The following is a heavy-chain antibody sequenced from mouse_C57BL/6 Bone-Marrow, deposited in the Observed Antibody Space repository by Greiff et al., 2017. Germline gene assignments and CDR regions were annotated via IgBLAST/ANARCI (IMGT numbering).Heavy chain of an antibody. Sequence: VQLKQSGAELVRPGASVKLSCTASGFNIKDDYIHWVKQRPEQGLEWIGWIDPGIGDTEYASKFQGKATITSDTSSNTAYLHLSSLTSEDTAVYYCSSCDGYYFDFWGQGTPLSVAS. CDR3: SSCDGYYFDF. D-gene: IGHD2-3*01. J-gene: IGHJ2*01. V-gene: IGHV14-4*01. CDR2: IDPGIGDT. CDR1: GFNIKDDY.